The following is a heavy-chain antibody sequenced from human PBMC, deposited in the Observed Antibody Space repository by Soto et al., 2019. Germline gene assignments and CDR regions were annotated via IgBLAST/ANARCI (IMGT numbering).Heavy chain of an antibody. CDR1: GFTFSNYW. J-gene: IGHJ4*02. V-gene: IGHV3-7*03. D-gene: IGHD4-17*01. CDR3: ARDVDADFRTDFDY. Sequence: VGSLRLSCAASGFTFSNYWMSWVRQAPGKGLEWVANINQDGSDKDYAASARGRFTISRDNAENSVYLEMESLRDEDTALYYCARDVDADFRTDFDYWGRGTLVTVSS. CDR2: INQDGSDK.